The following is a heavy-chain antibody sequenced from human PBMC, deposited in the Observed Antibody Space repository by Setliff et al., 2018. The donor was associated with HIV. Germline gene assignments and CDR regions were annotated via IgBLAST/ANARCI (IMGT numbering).Heavy chain of an antibody. CDR1: GGSFSGYF. CDR3: ARGWVRGPIISPGTYFSYGLDV. Sequence: PSETLSLTCAVYGGSFSGYFWSWVRQSPGKGLEWIGEINHNRKTNYNPSLRSRVTISVDTSKNQFSLKLTSMTAADTAVYYCARGWVRGPIISPGTYFSYGLDVWGQGTPVTVSS. J-gene: IGHJ6*02. V-gene: IGHV4-34*01. D-gene: IGHD3-10*01. CDR2: INHNRKT.